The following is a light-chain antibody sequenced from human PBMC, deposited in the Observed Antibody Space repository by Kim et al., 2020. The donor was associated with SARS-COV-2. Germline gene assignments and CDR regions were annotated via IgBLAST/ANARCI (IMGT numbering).Light chain of an antibody. Sequence: GQPITITCTGTNSDIGGHNSAYWYQQYPGTAPKLLIYDVTRRASGISNRSSGSKSGNTASLTITGLQTEDEADYYCSSYTTSTTWVFGGGTQLTVL. CDR3: SSYTTSTTWV. CDR2: DVT. CDR1: NSDIGGHNS. V-gene: IGLV2-14*03. J-gene: IGLJ3*02.